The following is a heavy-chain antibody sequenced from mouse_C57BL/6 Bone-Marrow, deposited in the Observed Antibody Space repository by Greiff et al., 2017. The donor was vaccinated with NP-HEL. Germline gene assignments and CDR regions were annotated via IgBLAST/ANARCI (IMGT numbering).Heavy chain of an antibody. CDR3: ARDAQLRLLSFDY. Sequence: EVKLVESGGGLVQSGRSPRLSCATSGFTFSDFYMEWVRQAPGKGLEWIAASRNKANDYTTEYSASVKGRFIVSRDTSQSILYLQMNALRAEDTAIYYCARDAQLRLLSFDYWGQGTTLTVSS. J-gene: IGHJ2*01. V-gene: IGHV7-1*01. D-gene: IGHD3-2*02. CDR2: SRNKANDYTT. CDR1: GFTFSDFY.